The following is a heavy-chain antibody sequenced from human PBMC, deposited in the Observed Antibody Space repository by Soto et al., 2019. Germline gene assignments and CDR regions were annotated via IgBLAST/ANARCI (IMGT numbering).Heavy chain of an antibody. CDR2: IYHGST. J-gene: IGHJ4*02. CDR1: GGSISSSGYS. CDR3: ARGSVVAIDY. V-gene: IGHV4-30-2*01. D-gene: IGHD2-21*01. Sequence: QLQLQESGSGLVKPSQTLSLTCAVSGGSISSSGYSWSWIRQPPGKGLAWIGYIYHGSTYYNPSLKSRVTISVDRSKNQFSLKLSSVTAADTAVYHCARGSVVAIDYWGQGTLVTVSS.